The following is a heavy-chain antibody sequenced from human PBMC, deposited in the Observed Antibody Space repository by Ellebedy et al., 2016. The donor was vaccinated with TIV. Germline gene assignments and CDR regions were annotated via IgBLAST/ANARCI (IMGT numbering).Heavy chain of an antibody. CDR1: GYTFTSYD. CDR2: MNPNSGNT. J-gene: IGHJ4*02. Sequence: ASVKVSXXASGYTFTSYDINWVRQATGQGLEWMGWMNPNSGNTGYAQKFQGRVTMTRNTSISTAYMELSSLRSEDTAVYYCARESSRDGTFDYWGQGTLVTVSS. V-gene: IGHV1-8*01. CDR3: ARESSRDGTFDY.